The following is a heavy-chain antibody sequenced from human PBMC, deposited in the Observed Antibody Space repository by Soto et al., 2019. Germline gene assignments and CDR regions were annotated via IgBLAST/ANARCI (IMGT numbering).Heavy chain of an antibody. CDR1: GFTFSSYS. V-gene: IGHV3-21*01. CDR2: ISSSSSYI. Sequence: GGSLRLSCAASGFTFSSYSMNWVRQAPGKGLEWVSSISSSSSYIYYADSVKGRFTISRDNAKNSLYLQMNSLRAEDTAVYYCASGEGSSWYLTNAFDIWGQGTMVTVSS. CDR3: ASGEGSSWYLTNAFDI. J-gene: IGHJ3*02. D-gene: IGHD6-13*01.